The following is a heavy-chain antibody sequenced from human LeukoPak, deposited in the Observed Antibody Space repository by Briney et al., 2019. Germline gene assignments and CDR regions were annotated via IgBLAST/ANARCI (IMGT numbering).Heavy chain of an antibody. D-gene: IGHD2-21*02. V-gene: IGHV1-69*06. CDR1: GGTFSRYA. CDR2: IIPIFGTA. Sequence: GASVKVSCKASGGTFSRYAISWVRQAPGQGLEWMGGIIPIFGTANYAQKFQGRVTLTADKFTSTAYMELSSLRSEDTAVYYCARGESSYCSGGCYFASWGQGTLVTISS. J-gene: IGHJ5*01. CDR3: ARGESSYCSGGCYFAS.